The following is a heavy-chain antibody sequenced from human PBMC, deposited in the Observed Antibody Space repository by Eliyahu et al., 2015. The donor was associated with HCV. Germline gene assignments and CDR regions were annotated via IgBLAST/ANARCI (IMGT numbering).Heavy chain of an antibody. V-gene: IGHV4-59*01. CDR2: IHYSGST. CDR3: ASGGGGIAVAGTGGWFDP. Sequence: QVQLQESGPGLVKPSETLSLTCTVSGGSIXTYYWSWIRQPPGKGLEWIGYIHYSGSTNYNPSLKSRVTMSVXTSKNQFSLNLTSVTAADTAVYYCASGGGGIAVAGTGGWFDPWGQGTLVTVSS. J-gene: IGHJ5*02. D-gene: IGHD6-19*01. CDR1: GGSIXTYY.